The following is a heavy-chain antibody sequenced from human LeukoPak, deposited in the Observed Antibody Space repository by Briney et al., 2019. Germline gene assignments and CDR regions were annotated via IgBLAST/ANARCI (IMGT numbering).Heavy chain of an antibody. V-gene: IGHV4-39*01. J-gene: IGHJ4*02. CDR3: ARHQKSRYDSSGYHY. CDR2: IYYSGST. Sequence: SETLSLTCTVSGGSISSSSYYWGWIRQPPGKGLEWIGSIYYSGSTYYNPSLKGRVTISVDTSKNQFSLKLSSVTAADTAVYYCARHQKSRYDSSGYHYWGQGTLVTVSS. CDR1: GGSISSSSYY. D-gene: IGHD3-22*01.